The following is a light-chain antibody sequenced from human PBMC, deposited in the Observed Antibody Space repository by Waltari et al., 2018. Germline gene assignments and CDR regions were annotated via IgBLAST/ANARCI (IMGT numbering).Light chain of an antibody. Sequence: DIQMTQSQSSLSASVGATVPVTCRASQNIRTYLTWYQQKTAKAPKLLIYGASTLQRGVPSRFRGSASGTEFTLTVTNLQPDDFATYFCQQSFSSPWTFGQGTTVNI. J-gene: IGKJ1*01. CDR3: QQSFSSPWT. CDR2: GAS. CDR1: QNIRTY. V-gene: IGKV1-39*01.